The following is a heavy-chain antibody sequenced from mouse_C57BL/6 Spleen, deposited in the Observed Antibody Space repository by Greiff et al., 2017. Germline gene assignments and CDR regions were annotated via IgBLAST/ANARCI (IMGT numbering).Heavy chain of an antibody. CDR1: GYSITSCYF. V-gene: IGHV3-6*01. J-gene: IGHJ4*01. D-gene: IGHD1-1*01. Sequence: ESGPGLVNPSLSLTLSCSVSGYSITSCYFWYWIRQFPGTKLEWMGYISYDGSNNYNPSLKNRISVTRDTSKNPFSLKLNSMTSEDTATYDCERDQPRGLRAAMDYWGQGTSVTVSA. CDR3: ERDQPRGLRAAMDY. CDR2: ISYDGSN.